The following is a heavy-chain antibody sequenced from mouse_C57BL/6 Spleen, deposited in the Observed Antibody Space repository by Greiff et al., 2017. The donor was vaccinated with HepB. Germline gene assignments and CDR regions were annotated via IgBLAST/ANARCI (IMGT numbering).Heavy chain of an antibody. Sequence: QVQLQQPGAELVRPGSSVKLSCKASGYTFTSYWMHWVKQRPIQGLEWIGNIDPSDSETHYNQKFKDKATLTVDKSSSTAYMQLSSLTSEDSAVYYCERPSYDGYSPFAYWGQGTLVTVSA. CDR2: IDPSDSET. V-gene: IGHV1-52*01. D-gene: IGHD2-3*01. CDR3: ERPSYDGYSPFAY. J-gene: IGHJ3*01. CDR1: GYTFTSYW.